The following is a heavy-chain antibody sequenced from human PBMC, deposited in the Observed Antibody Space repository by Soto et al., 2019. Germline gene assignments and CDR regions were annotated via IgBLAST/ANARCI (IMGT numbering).Heavy chain of an antibody. D-gene: IGHD3-10*01. CDR1: GFTFNNYA. CDR2: LSGGGDTT. J-gene: IGHJ4*02. Sequence: EVQLLESGGGLVQPGGSLRLSCAASGFTFNNYAMTCVRQAPGKGLEWVSALSGGGDTTSYADSVKGRFTVSRGGSKNTLYMQMIILRAEDTALYYFAKGRRGSGSLPHRVDFWGQGALVTVSS. V-gene: IGHV3-23*01. CDR3: AKGRRGSGSLPHRVDF.